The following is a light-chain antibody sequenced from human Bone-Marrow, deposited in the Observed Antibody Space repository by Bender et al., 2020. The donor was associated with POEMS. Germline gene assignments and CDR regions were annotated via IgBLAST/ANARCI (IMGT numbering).Light chain of an antibody. CDR3: QSYDSSLSAVV. V-gene: IGLV1-40*01. CDR1: SSNTGSGYD. J-gene: IGLJ2*01. Sequence: QSVLTQPPSVSGAPGQRVTISCTGSSSNTGSGYDIHWYQQLPGTAPKLLIYSNNNRPSGVPDRFSGSKSGTSASLAITGLQAEDEADYYCQSYDSSLSAVVFGGGTKVTVL. CDR2: SNN.